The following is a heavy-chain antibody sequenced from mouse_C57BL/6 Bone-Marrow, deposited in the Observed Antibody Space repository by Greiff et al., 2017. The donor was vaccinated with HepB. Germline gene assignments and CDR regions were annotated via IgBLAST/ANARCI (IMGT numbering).Heavy chain of an antibody. V-gene: IGHV1-69*01. CDR1: GYTFTSYW. Sequence: QVQLQQPGAELVMPGASVKLSCKASGYTFTSYWMHWVKQRPGQGLEWIGEIDPSDSYTNYNQKFKGKSTLTVDKSSSTAYMQLSSLTSEDSAVYYCERDTMGTTTGFAYWGQGTLVTVSA. J-gene: IGHJ3*01. D-gene: IGHD2-14*01. CDR3: ERDTMGTTTGFAY. CDR2: IDPSDSYT.